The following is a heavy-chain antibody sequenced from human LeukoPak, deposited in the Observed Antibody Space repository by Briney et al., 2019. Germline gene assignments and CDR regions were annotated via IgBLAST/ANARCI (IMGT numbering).Heavy chain of an antibody. CDR1: GYTFTSYD. V-gene: IGHV1-8*01. CDR2: MNPNSGNT. D-gene: IGHD4-11*01. CDR3: ARGFYSNYYYYGMDA. Sequence: ASVKVSCKASGYTFTSYDINWVRQATGQGLEWMGWMNPNSGNTGYAQKFQGRVTMTRNTSISTAYMELSSLRSEDTAVYYCARGFYSNYYYYGMDAWGQGTTVTVSS. J-gene: IGHJ6*02.